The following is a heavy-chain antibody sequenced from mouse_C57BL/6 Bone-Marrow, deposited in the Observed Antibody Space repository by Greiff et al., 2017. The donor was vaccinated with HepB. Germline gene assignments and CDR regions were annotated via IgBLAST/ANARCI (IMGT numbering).Heavy chain of an antibody. CDR2: IYPGGGYT. V-gene: IGHV1-63*01. D-gene: IGHD3-2*02. CDR1: GYTFTNYW. Sequence: QVQLQQSGAELVRPGTSVKMSCKASGYTFTNYWIGWAKQRPGHGLEWIGDIYPGGGYTNYNEKFKGKATLTADKSSSTAYMQFISLTSEDSAIYYCARDSSGHGGFAYWGQGTLVTVAA. J-gene: IGHJ3*01. CDR3: ARDSSGHGGFAY.